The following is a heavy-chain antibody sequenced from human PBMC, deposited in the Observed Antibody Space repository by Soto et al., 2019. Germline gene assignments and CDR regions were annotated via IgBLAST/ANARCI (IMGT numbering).Heavy chain of an antibody. D-gene: IGHD5-12*01. CDR2: IYHSGST. J-gene: IGHJ6*02. Sequence: XETLSLTCAVSGYSISSGYYWCWIRQPPGKGLEWIGSIYHSGSTYYNPSLKSRVTISVDTSKNQFSLKLSSVTAADTAVYYCARDGVAKGPWDYYYYGMDVWGQGTTVTVSS. V-gene: IGHV4-38-2*02. CDR3: ARDGVAKGPWDYYYYGMDV. CDR1: GYSISSGYY.